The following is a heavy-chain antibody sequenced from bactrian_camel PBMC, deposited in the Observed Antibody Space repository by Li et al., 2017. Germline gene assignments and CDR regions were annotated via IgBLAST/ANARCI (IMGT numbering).Heavy chain of an antibody. Sequence: DVQLVESGGGMLQPGGSLRLSCVASGFAFSRVAMSWVRQAPGKGLEWVLSINSAGSSQYYADSVKGRFTISRDNAKYMLFLQMNSLKSEDTALYYCAEGGLEYWGQGTQVTVS. CDR2: INSAGSSQ. CDR1: GFAFSRVA. D-gene: IGHD8*01. CDR3: AEGGLEY. J-gene: IGHJ4*01. V-gene: IGHV3S31*01.